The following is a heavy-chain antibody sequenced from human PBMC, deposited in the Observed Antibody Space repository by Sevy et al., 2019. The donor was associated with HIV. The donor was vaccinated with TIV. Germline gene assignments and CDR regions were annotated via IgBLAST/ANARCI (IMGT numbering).Heavy chain of an antibody. CDR3: ARGPMYSSSWGGDIDY. D-gene: IGHD6-13*01. CDR2: IWYDGSNK. Sequence: GGSLRLSCAASGFTFSSYGMHWVRQAPGKGLEWVAVIWYDGSNKYYADSVKGRFTISRDNSRNTLYLQMNSLRAEDTAVYYCARGPMYSSSWGGDIDYWGQGTLVTVSS. V-gene: IGHV3-33*01. J-gene: IGHJ4*02. CDR1: GFTFSSYG.